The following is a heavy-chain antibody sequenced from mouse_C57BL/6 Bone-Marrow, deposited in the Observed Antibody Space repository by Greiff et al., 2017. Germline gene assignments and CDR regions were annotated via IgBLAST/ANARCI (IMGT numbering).Heavy chain of an antibody. D-gene: IGHD1-1*01. CDR2: IHPNSGST. Sequence: QVQLQQPGAELVKPGASVKLSCKASGYTFTSYWMHWVKQRPGQGLEWIGMIHPNSGSTNYNEKLKSKATLTVDKSSSTAYMQHSSMTSEDSAVYYCARPNYYGSRFDYWGQGTTLTVSS. J-gene: IGHJ2*01. CDR3: ARPNYYGSRFDY. V-gene: IGHV1-64*01. CDR1: GYTFTSYW.